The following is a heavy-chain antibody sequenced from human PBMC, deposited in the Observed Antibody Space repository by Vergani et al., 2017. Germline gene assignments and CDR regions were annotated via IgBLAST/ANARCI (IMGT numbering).Heavy chain of an antibody. Sequence: EVQLVESGGGLVQPGGSLTLSCAASGFTFSGSAMHWVRQTSGKGLEWIGRIRDKTYNYATAYAVSVKGRFIISRDDSKKTAYLQMNRLTIEDTAVYYCAKRGNNSGYFDAFDIWGQGTLVTVSS. CDR3: AKRGNNSGYFDAFDI. J-gene: IGHJ3*02. D-gene: IGHD3-22*01. CDR2: IRDKTYNYAT. CDR1: GFTFSGSA. V-gene: IGHV3-73*02.